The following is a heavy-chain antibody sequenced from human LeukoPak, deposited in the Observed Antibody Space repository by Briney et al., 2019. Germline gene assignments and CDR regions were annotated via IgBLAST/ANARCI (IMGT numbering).Heavy chain of an antibody. V-gene: IGHV3-53*01. Sequence: GGSLRLSCAASGFTVSSNYMSWVRQAPGKGLEWVSVMYSGGNTYYADSVKGRFTISRDNSKNTLHLQMNSLRAEDTAVYYCAKDHYFDYWGQGTLVTVSS. CDR3: AKDHYFDY. CDR2: MYSGGNT. J-gene: IGHJ4*02. CDR1: GFTVSSNY.